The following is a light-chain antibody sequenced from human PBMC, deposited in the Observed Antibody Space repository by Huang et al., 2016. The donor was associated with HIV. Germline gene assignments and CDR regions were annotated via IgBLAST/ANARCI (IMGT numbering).Light chain of an antibody. CDR3: QQYDNIHWS. V-gene: IGKV1-33*01. CDR2: DSS. CDR1: QDISNY. J-gene: IGKJ1*01. Sequence: DVQMTQSPSSLSASVGDRVTITCQAIQDISNYLNWYQQKPGKAPKLLISDSSNLESGVPSRFIGVGSGTDFTFTISSLQPEDIATYYCQQYDNIHWSFGQGTRVDI.